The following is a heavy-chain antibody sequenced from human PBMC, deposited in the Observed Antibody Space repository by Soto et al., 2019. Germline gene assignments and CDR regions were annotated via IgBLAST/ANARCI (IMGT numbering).Heavy chain of an antibody. Sequence: ASVKVSCKASGYTFTSYDINWVRQATGQGLEWMGWMNPNSGNTGYAQKFQGRVTMTRNTSISTAYMELSSLRSEDTAVYYCASMGSPYYDSPGSHAFDIWGQGTMVTVSS. CDR2: MNPNSGNT. CDR3: ASMGSPYYDSPGSHAFDI. CDR1: GYTFTSYD. J-gene: IGHJ3*02. V-gene: IGHV1-8*01. D-gene: IGHD3-22*01.